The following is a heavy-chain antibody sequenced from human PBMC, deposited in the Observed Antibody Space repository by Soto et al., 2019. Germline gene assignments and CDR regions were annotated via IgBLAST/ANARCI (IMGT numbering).Heavy chain of an antibody. J-gene: IGHJ6*02. CDR3: AKELDRYYYYGMDV. CDR1: GFTFSSYG. V-gene: IGHV3-30*18. Sequence: PGGSLRLSCAASGFTFSSYGMHWVRQAPGKGLEWVAVISYDGSNKYYADSVKGRFTISRDNSKNTLYLQMNSLRAEDTAVYYCAKELDRYYYYGMDVWGQGTTVTAP. CDR2: ISYDGSNK. D-gene: IGHD1-1*01.